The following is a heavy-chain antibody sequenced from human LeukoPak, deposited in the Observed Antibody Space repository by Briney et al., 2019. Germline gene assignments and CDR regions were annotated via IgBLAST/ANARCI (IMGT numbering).Heavy chain of an antibody. V-gene: IGHV5-51*01. CDR3: ARGRYYYCSGGSCGNWFDP. D-gene: IGHD2-15*01. J-gene: IGHJ5*02. CDR2: IYPGDSDT. Sequence: GSGYXFTSXXIGWVRQLPGXXLEWMGIIYPGDSDTRYSPSFQGQVTISADKSISTAYLQWSSLKASDTAMYYCARGRYYYCSGGSCGNWFDPWGQGTLVTVSS. CDR1: GYXFTSXX.